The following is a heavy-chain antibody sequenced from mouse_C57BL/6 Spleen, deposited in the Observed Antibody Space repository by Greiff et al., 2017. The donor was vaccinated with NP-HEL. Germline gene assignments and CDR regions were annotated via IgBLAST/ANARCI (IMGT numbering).Heavy chain of an antibody. CDR3: ALIYYYGSSYFDY. CDR1: GYTFTSYW. D-gene: IGHD1-1*01. V-gene: IGHV1-50*01. CDR2: IDPSDSYT. J-gene: IGHJ2*01. Sequence: QVQLQQPGAELVKPGASVKLSCKASGYTFTSYWMQWVKQRPGQGLEWIGEIDPSDSYTNYNQKFKGKATLTVDTSSSTAYMQLSSLTSEDSAVYYCALIYYYGSSYFDYWGKGTTLTVSS.